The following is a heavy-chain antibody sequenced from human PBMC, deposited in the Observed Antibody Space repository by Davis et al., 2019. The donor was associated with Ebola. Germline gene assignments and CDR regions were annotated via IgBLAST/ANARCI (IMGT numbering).Heavy chain of an antibody. J-gene: IGHJ4*02. CDR3: TTVGGYIYGQRDY. CDR2: IKRKADGGTT. V-gene: IGHV3-15*07. D-gene: IGHD5-18*01. CDR1: GFAFSNAW. Sequence: GESLKISCAVSGFAFSNAWMNWVRQAPGKGLEWAGRIKRKADGGTTDHAAPVKGRFTISREDSKNTLYLQMNSLKTEDTAVYYCTTVGGYIYGQRDYWGQGALVTVSS.